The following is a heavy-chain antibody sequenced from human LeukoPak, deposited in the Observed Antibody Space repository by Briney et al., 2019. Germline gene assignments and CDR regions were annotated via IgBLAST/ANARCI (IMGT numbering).Heavy chain of an antibody. CDR3: ARVARYYFDY. CDR2: IYYSGST. J-gene: IGHJ4*02. CDR1: GGSISSGGYY. Sequence: PSRTPSLTCTVSGGSISSGGYYWSWIRQHPGKGLEWIGYIYYSGSTYYNPSLKSRVTISVDTSKNQFSLKLSSVTAADTAVYYCARVARYYFDYWGQGTLVTVSS. V-gene: IGHV4-31*03.